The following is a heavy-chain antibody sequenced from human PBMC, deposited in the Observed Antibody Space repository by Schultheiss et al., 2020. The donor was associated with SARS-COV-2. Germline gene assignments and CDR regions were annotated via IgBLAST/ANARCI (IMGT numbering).Heavy chain of an antibody. V-gene: IGHV3-33*06. CDR2: IWYDGSNK. Sequence: GESLKISCAASGFTFSSYSMHWVRQAPGKGLEWVAVIWYDGSNKYYADSVRGRFTISRDNSKNTLYLQMNSLRAEDTAVYYCAKAQEFPITIFGVVIAGMDVWGQGTTVTVSS. CDR1: GFTFSSYS. J-gene: IGHJ6*02. D-gene: IGHD3-3*01. CDR3: AKAQEFPITIFGVVIAGMDV.